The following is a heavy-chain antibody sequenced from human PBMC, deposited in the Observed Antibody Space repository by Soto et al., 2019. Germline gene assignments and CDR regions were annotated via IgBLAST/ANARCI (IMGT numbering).Heavy chain of an antibody. CDR3: ATARLERITIFGVVITYYYMDV. CDR2: FDPEDGET. V-gene: IGHV1-24*01. J-gene: IGHJ6*03. CDR1: GYTLTELS. D-gene: IGHD3-3*01. Sequence: EASVKVSCKVSGYTLTELSMHWVRQAPGKGLEWMGGFDPEDGETIYAQKFQGRVTMTEDTSTDTAYMELSSLRSEDTAVYYCATARLERITIFGVVITYYYMDVWGKGTTVTVSS.